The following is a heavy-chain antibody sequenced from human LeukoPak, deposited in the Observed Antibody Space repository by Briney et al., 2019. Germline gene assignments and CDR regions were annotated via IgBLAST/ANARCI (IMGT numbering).Heavy chain of an antibody. CDR1: GLTFSSYW. V-gene: IGHV3-7*01. Sequence: GGSLRLSCAASGLTFSSYWMSWVRQAPGKGLEWVANIKQDGSEKYYVDSVKGRFTISRDNAKNSLYLQMNSLRAEDTAVYYCARDQVVVAAAGNWFDPWGQGTLVTVSS. CDR3: ARDQVVVAAAGNWFDP. CDR2: IKQDGSEK. J-gene: IGHJ5*02. D-gene: IGHD2-15*01.